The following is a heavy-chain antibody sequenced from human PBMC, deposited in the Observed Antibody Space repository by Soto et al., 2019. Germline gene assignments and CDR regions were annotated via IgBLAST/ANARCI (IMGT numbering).Heavy chain of an antibody. V-gene: IGHV2-5*02. CDR1: GFSLSTSGLG. CDR3: AISYGSVSYVYYCYGMDV. Sequence: QITLKESGPTLVKPTQTLTLTCTFSGFSLSTSGLGVGWIRHPPVKALEWLSLSYLDDDKRYTPSLKSRLTITKDLFKNQVVLTMTNMDPVDTGTYYWAISYGSVSYVYYCYGMDVWGPGTTVTVSS. D-gene: IGHD3-10*01. CDR2: SYLDDDK. J-gene: IGHJ6*02.